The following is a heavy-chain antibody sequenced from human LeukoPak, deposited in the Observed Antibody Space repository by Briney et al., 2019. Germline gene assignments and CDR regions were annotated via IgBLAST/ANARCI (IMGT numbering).Heavy chain of an antibody. CDR2: FRSKPYGETT. Sequence: GGSLRLSCSASGFSFDLYAMTWFRQAPGKGLEWVGVFRSKPYGETTQYAASVRGRFTFSRDDSKRIAYLQMNSLKTEDTAVYFCAQSHCSGGACLPFSGHYFDSWGQGSLVTVSS. CDR3: AQSHCSGGACLPFSGHYFDS. J-gene: IGHJ4*02. V-gene: IGHV3-49*03. CDR1: GFSFDLYA. D-gene: IGHD2-15*01.